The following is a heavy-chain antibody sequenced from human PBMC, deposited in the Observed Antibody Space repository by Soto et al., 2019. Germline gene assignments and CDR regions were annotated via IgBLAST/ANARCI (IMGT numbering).Heavy chain of an antibody. D-gene: IGHD6-19*01. J-gene: IGHJ6*02. CDR2: ISGGSTIT. CDR1: GFSFSNYA. CDR3: AKEFISCWYYYHYGMDF. V-gene: IGHV3-23*01. Sequence: GGSLRLSCTASGFSFSNYALSWVRQSPGKGLEWVSSISGGSTITYFADSVTGRFTISRDNSKNTLYLQMNSLRAEDTAGYYCAKEFISCWYYYHYGMDFWGQGTTVTVSS.